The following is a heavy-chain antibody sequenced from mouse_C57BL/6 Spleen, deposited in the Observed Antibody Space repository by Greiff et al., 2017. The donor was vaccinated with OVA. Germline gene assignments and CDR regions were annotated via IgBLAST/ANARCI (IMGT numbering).Heavy chain of an antibody. J-gene: IGHJ3*01. V-gene: IGHV3-6*01. CDR3: ARDWDYDGFAY. Sequence: ESGPGLVKPSQSLSLTCSVTGYSITSGYYWNWIRQFPGNKLEWMGYISYDGSNNYNPSLKNRISITRDTSKNQFFLKLNSVTTEDTATYYCARDWDYDGFAYWGQGTLVTVSA. D-gene: IGHD2-4*01. CDR2: ISYDGSN. CDR1: GYSITSGYY.